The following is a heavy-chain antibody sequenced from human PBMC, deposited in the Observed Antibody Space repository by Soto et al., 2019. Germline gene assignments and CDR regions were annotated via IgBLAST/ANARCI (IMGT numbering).Heavy chain of an antibody. Sequence: GESMKISCKASGYSFSDYWIGGVRQMPGRSLEWMGIIYPGDSDTRYSAAVQGQVPISADKTISTTLFQWSRLKASDTPMNCCAKPGQYCGTYTCRFDPWGQGSLVTVSS. J-gene: IGHJ5*02. D-gene: IGHD2-21*01. CDR2: IYPGDSDT. CDR1: GYSFSDYW. CDR3: AKPGQYCGTYTCRFDP. V-gene: IGHV5-51*01.